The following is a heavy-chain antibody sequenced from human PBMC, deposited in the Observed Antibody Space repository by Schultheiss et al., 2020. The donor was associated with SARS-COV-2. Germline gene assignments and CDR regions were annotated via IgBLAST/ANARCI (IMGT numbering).Heavy chain of an antibody. J-gene: IGHJ4*02. CDR1: GFTFSSYA. D-gene: IGHD6-19*01. Sequence: GGSLRLSCAASGFTFSSYAMHWVRQAPGKGLEWVAVISYDGSNKYYADSVKGRFTISRDNSKNTLYQQMNSLRAEDTAVYYCARESSGWRRYFDYWGQGTLVTVSS. CDR2: ISYDGSNK. CDR3: ARESSGWRRYFDY. V-gene: IGHV3-30*01.